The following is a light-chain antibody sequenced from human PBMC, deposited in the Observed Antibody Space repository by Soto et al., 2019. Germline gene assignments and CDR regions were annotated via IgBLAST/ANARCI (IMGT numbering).Light chain of an antibody. CDR3: SSYTSSSLEV. V-gene: IGLV2-14*01. CDR2: EVR. CDR1: SSDVGGYNY. J-gene: IGLJ2*01. Sequence: QSALTQSASVSGSPGQSITISCTGTSSDVGGYNYVSWYQQHPGKAPKLIIYEVRNRPSGVSNRFSGSKSGNTASLTISELQAEDEADYYCSSYTSSSLEVFGGGTQLTVL.